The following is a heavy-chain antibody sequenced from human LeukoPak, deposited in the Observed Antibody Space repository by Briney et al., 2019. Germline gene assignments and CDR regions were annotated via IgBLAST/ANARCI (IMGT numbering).Heavy chain of an antibody. CDR1: GYIFHNYG. CDR2: ISGYNGNT. Sequence: ASVKVSCKASGYIFHNYGISWVRQAPGQGLKWMGWISGYNGNTNYAQKLQDRVTMTTDTSTNTAYMELRSLRSDDTAVYYCARDGENMAAKFVSGADYWGQGTLVTVSS. CDR3: ARDGENMAAKFVSGADY. V-gene: IGHV1-18*01. D-gene: IGHD6-6*01. J-gene: IGHJ4*02.